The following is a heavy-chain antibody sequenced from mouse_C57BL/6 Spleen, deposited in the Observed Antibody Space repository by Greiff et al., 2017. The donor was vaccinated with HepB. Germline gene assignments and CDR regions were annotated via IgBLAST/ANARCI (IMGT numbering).Heavy chain of an antibody. CDR2: IYPGDGDT. V-gene: IGHV1-80*01. CDR1: GYAFSSYW. D-gene: IGHD2-5*01. CDR3: ARLYYSNPYAMDY. J-gene: IGHJ4*01. Sequence: VQLQESGAELVKPGASVKISCKASGYAFSSYWMNWVKQRPGKGLEWIGQIYPGDGDTNYNGKFKGKATLTADKSSSTAYMQLSSLTSEDSAVYFCARLYYSNPYAMDYWGQGTSVTVSS.